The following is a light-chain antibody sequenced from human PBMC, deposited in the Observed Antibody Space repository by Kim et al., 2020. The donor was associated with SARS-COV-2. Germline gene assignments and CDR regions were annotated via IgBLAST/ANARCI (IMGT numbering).Light chain of an antibody. V-gene: IGLV3-19*01. CDR2: GEN. CDR1: SLRSYY. Sequence: SSELTQDPDVSVALGQTVSITCQGDSLRSYYASWYQQKPGQAPVLVIYGENNRPSGIPDRFSGSSSGNTASLTITGAQADDEADYYCKARDSSDTLRVFAGGTQLTVL. J-gene: IGLJ3*02. CDR3: KARDSSDTLRV.